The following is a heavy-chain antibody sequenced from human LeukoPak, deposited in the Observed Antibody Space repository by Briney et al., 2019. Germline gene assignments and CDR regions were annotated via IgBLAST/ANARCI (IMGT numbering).Heavy chain of an antibody. V-gene: IGHV3-53*04. D-gene: IGHD2-2*01. CDR3: ASSCSSTSCYGEDYYYYGMDV. CDR1: GFTVSSNY. J-gene: IGHJ6*02. CDR2: IYSGGST. Sequence: GGSLRLSCAASGFTVSSNYMSWVRQAPGKGLEWVSVIYSGGSTYYADSVKGRFTISRHNSKNTLYLQMNSLRAEDTAVYYCASSCSSTSCYGEDYYYYGMDVWGQGTTVTVSS.